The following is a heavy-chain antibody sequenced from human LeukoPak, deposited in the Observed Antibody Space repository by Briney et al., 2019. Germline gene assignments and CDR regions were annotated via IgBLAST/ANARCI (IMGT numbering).Heavy chain of an antibody. Sequence: PGGSLRLSCAASGFTFDDYAMHWVRQAPGKGLEWVSGISWNSGSIGYADSVKGRFTISRDNAKNSLYLQMNSLRAEDTALYYCAKDSAHYYYGSGSYLSDYWGQGTLVTVSS. CDR1: GFTFDDYA. D-gene: IGHD3-10*01. J-gene: IGHJ4*02. V-gene: IGHV3-9*01. CDR2: ISWNSGSI. CDR3: AKDSAHYYYGSGSYLSDY.